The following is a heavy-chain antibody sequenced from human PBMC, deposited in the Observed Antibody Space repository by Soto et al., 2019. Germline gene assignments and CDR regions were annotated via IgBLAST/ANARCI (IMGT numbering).Heavy chain of an antibody. CDR2: INHSGSA. Sequence: QVQLQQSGAGLLKPSETLSLTCAVYGESFSGHIWTWIRQTPGKGLQWIGQINHSGSASYNPSLKSRVTISVHTSNSQFSLELSSVTAADTAVYYCARGLITGSHYSGGWYHFDSWGQGTQVTVSS. D-gene: IGHD6-19*01. CDR1: GESFSGHI. CDR3: ARGLITGSHYSGGWYHFDS. V-gene: IGHV4-34*01. J-gene: IGHJ4*02.